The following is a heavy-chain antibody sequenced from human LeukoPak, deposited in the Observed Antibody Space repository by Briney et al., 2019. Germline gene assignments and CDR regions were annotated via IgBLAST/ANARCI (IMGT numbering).Heavy chain of an antibody. CDR2: ISYDGNHK. V-gene: IGHV3-30-3*01. Sequence: PGGSLRLSRAASGFTFSSYPMHWVRQAPGKGLEWVSLISYDGNHKYYADSVKGRFTISRDNSKNMLYLQMNSLRAEDTAVYYCARESENHDYGDYFPRYYYYGMDVWGQGTTVTVSS. D-gene: IGHD4-17*01. J-gene: IGHJ6*02. CDR1: GFTFSSYP. CDR3: ARESENHDYGDYFPRYYYYGMDV.